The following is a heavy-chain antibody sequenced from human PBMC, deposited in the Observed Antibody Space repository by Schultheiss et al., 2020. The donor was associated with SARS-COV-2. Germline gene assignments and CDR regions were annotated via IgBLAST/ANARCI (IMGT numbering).Heavy chain of an antibody. CDR3: AKVLSIAAWYYFDY. Sequence: GGSLRLSCTASGFTFTSYAIHWVRQSPGKGLEWVSALSGSGVNTYYADSVKGRFTISRDNSKNTLYLQMNSLRAEDTAVYYCAKVLSIAAWYYFDYWGQGTLVTVSS. CDR2: LSGSGVNT. D-gene: IGHD6-13*01. J-gene: IGHJ4*02. CDR1: GFTFTSYA. V-gene: IGHV3-23*01.